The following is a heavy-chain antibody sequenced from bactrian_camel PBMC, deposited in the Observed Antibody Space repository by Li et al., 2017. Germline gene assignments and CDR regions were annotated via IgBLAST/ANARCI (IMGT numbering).Heavy chain of an antibody. CDR3: AASDFGESEECTAEVDEFGY. V-gene: IGHV3S40*01. Sequence: DVQLVESGGGSVQAGGSLRLTCAASGLPNDRSCVGWFRQAIGKEREWIASIYTPGGNTYAADSVKGRFTISQDNAKNTVYLQMNSLKPEYSAMYYCAASDFGESEECTAEVDEFGYWGQGTQVTVSS. D-gene: IGHD6*01. CDR1: GLPNDRSC. CDR2: IYTPGGNT. J-gene: IGHJ6*01.